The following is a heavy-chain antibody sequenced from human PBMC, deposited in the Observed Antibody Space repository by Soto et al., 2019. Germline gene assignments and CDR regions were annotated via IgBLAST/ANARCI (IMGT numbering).Heavy chain of an antibody. CDR3: ARHKQLAPLDY. CDR1: GYSFTSYW. J-gene: IGHJ4*02. D-gene: IGHD6-6*01. CDR2: IDPSDSYT. V-gene: IGHV5-10-1*01. Sequence: PGESLKISCKGSGYSFTSYWISWVRQMPGKGLDWMGRIDPSDSYTNYSPSFQGHVTISAXXXIXXXYXQXXXLXASDTAMYYCARHKQLAPLDYWGQGTLVTVSS.